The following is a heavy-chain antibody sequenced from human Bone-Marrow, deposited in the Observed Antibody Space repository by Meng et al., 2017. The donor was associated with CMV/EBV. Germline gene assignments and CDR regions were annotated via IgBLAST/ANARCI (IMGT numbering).Heavy chain of an antibody. V-gene: IGHV4-34*01. J-gene: IGHJ4*02. Sequence: QGLLQQWGAGLLKPSETLALTCAGYGGSCSGYYWSWIRQPPGKGLEWIGEINHSGSTNYNPSLKSRVTISVDTSKNQFSLKLSSVTAADTAVYYCARGGVVVNGAPFDYWGQGTLVTVSS. D-gene: IGHD3-22*01. CDR3: ARGGVVVNGAPFDY. CDR2: INHSGST. CDR1: GGSCSGYY.